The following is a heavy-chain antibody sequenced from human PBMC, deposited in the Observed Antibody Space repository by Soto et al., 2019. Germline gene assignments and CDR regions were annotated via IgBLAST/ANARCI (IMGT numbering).Heavy chain of an antibody. J-gene: IGHJ4*02. CDR1: GYTFTSYA. CDR3: VRDSPIGSTFSGYDGIDY. CDR2: INPSGGST. D-gene: IGHD5-12*01. V-gene: IGHV1-46*01. Sequence: GASVKVSCKASGYTFTSYAMHWVRQAPGQRLEWMGIINPSGGSTSYAQKFQGRVTMTRDTSTSTVYMELSSLRSEDTAVYYCVRDSPIGSTFSGYDGIDYWGQGTLVTVSS.